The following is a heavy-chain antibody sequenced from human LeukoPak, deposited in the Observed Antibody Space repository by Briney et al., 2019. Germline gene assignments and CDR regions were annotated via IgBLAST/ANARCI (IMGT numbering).Heavy chain of an antibody. CDR3: ARVRAGAILVDAFDK. J-gene: IGHJ3*02. D-gene: IGHD1-26*01. V-gene: IGHV3-48*03. Sequence: GGSLRLSCVASGFTFSSYEMNWVRQAPGKGLEWVSYISSSGSTIYYADSVKGRFTISRDNAKNSLYLQMNSLRAEDTAVYYCARVRAGAILVDAFDKWGQGTTVTVSS. CDR2: ISSSGSTI. CDR1: GFTFSSYE.